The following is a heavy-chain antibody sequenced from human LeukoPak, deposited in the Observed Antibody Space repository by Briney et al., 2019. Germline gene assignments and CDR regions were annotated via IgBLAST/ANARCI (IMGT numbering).Heavy chain of an antibody. CDR2: ISGYNGNT. Sequence: ASVKVSCKASGYTFTTYNINWVRQAPGQGLEWMGWISGYNGNTNYAQKLQGRVTMTTDTSTSTAYMELRSLRSDDTAVYYCARVRVDSSGYYRKDIDYWGQGTLVTVSS. J-gene: IGHJ4*02. D-gene: IGHD3-22*01. V-gene: IGHV1-18*01. CDR1: GYTFTTYN. CDR3: ARVRVDSSGYYRKDIDY.